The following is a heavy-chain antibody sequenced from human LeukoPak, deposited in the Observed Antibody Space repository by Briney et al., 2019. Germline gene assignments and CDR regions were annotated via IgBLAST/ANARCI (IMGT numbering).Heavy chain of an antibody. CDR2: ISCDGSNK. V-gene: IGHV3-30*18. CDR1: GFTFSSYG. Sequence: GGSLRLSCAASGFTFSSYGMHWVRQAPGKGLEWVAVISCDGSNKYYADSVKGRFTISRDNSKNTLYLQMNSLRAEDTAVYYCAKTPLDYYYGMDVWGKGTTVTVSP. CDR3: AKTPLDYYYGMDV. J-gene: IGHJ6*04.